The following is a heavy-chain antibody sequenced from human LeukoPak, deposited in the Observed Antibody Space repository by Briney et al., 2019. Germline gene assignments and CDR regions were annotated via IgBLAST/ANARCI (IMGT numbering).Heavy chain of an antibody. J-gene: IGHJ5*02. CDR2: IYYSGST. Sequence: PSETLSLTCPVSGGSISSYSWSWIRQPPGKGLEWIGYIYYSGSTNYNPSLKSRVTISVDTSKNQFSLRLSSVTAADTAVYYCARGGTRFDPWGQGTLVTVST. CDR1: GGSISSYS. CDR3: ARGGTRFDP. V-gene: IGHV4-59*01. D-gene: IGHD3-16*01.